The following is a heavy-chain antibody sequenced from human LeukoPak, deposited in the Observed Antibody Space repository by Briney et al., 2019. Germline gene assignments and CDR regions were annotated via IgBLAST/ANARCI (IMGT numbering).Heavy chain of an antibody. Sequence: GGSLRLSCAAFGFTFSDSWMTWVRQAPGKGLEWVANINRDGSEEYYVDSVRGRFTISRDNAKNSLFLQMNSLRAEDTAVYYCARGGYTSSWFWLYWGQGALVIVSS. V-gene: IGHV3-7*01. CDR3: ARGGYTSSWFWLY. CDR1: GFTFSDSW. J-gene: IGHJ4*02. CDR2: INRDGSEE. D-gene: IGHD6-13*01.